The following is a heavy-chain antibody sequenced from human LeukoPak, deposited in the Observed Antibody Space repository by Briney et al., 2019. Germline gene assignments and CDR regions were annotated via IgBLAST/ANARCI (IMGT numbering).Heavy chain of an antibody. D-gene: IGHD6-19*01. CDR3: ARHGGGWSFDY. CDR2: IYDSGST. J-gene: IGHJ4*02. V-gene: IGHV4-59*08. CDR1: GASISSYY. Sequence: SETLSLTCTVSGASISSYYWSWIRQPPGKGLGWIAYIYDSGSTNYNPSLKSRVTTSVDTSKNQFSLMLSSVTAADTAVYFCARHGGGWSFDYWGQGTLVTVSS.